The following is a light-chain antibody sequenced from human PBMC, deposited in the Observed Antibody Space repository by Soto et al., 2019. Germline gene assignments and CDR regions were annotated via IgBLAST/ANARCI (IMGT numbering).Light chain of an antibody. V-gene: IGLV2-14*01. CDR3: SSYTTTSTL. CDR2: DVS. J-gene: IGLJ3*02. Sequence: QSALTQPASVSGSPGQSITISCTGTSSDVGGYNYVSWYQQYPGKAPKLVIYDVSNRPSGVSNRFSGSKSGNTASLTISGLQAEDEADYYCSSYTTTSTLFGGGTKLTVL. CDR1: SSDVGGYNY.